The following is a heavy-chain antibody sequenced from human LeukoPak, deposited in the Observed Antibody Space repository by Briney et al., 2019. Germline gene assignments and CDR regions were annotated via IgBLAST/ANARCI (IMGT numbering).Heavy chain of an antibody. CDR1: GFTFSSYG. V-gene: IGHV3-23*01. CDR2: ISGSGGST. D-gene: IGHD3-3*01. J-gene: IGHJ4*02. Sequence: GGSLRLSCAASGFTFSSYGMSWVRQAPGKGLEWVSAISGSGGSTYYADSVKGRFTISRDNSKNTLYLQMNSLRAEDTAVYYCAKARGRPNFWSGFRYFDYWGQGTLVTVSS. CDR3: AKARGRPNFWSGFRYFDY.